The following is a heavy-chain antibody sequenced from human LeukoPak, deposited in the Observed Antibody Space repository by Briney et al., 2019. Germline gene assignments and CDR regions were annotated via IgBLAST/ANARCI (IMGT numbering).Heavy chain of an antibody. D-gene: IGHD7-27*01. J-gene: IGHJ3*02. Sequence: GRSLRLSCAASGFTFDDYAMHWVRQVPGKGLEWVSGVSWNSVYIGYADSVKGRFIISRDNAKNSLYLQMNSLRAEDTALYYCAKGSPGDSNAFDIWGQGTMVTVSS. V-gene: IGHV3-9*01. CDR2: VSWNSVYI. CDR3: AKGSPGDSNAFDI. CDR1: GFTFDDYA.